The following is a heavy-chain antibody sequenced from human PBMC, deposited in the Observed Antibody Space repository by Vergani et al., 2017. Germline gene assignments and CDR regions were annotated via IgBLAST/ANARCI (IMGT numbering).Heavy chain of an antibody. J-gene: IGHJ4*02. CDR3: ARALYCSGGSCYSKGVDY. CDR1: GGSISSGGYY. D-gene: IGHD2-15*01. CDR2: IYYSGST. Sequence: QVQLQESGPGLVKPSQTLSLTCTVSGGSISSGGYYWSWIRQHPGKGLEWIGDIYYSGSTYYNPSLKSRVTISVDTSKNQFSLKLSSVTAADTAVYYCARALYCSGGSCYSKGVDYWGQGTLVTVSS. V-gene: IGHV4-31*03.